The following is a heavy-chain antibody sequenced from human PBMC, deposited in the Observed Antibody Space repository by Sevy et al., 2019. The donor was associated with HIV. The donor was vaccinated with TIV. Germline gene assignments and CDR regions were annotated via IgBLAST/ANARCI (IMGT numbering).Heavy chain of an antibody. D-gene: IGHD4-4*01. CDR1: GHTFSDYY. J-gene: IGHJ4*02. CDR2: INSNSGAI. V-gene: IGHV1-2*02. Sequence: ASVKVSCKASGHTFSDYYIQWVRQAPGQGLEWMGWINSNSGAISYAQKFRDRVTMTSDTSISTAYMELSRLRSDDTAVYYSATQYSYDYWGQGTLVTVSS. CDR3: ATQYSYDY.